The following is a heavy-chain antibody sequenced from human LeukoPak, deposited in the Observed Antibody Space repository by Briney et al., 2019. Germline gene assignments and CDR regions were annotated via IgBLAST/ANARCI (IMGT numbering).Heavy chain of an antibody. J-gene: IGHJ4*02. V-gene: IGHV1-2*06. CDR2: INPNSGGT. D-gene: IGHD3-10*01. CDR1: GYTFTGYY. CDR3: ARFRPGEASPGDY. Sequence: ASVKVSCKASGYTFTGYYMHWVRQAPGQGLEWMGRINPNSGGTNYAQKFQGRVTMTRDTSISTAYMELSRLRSDDTAVYCCARFRPGEASPGDYWGQGTLVTVSS.